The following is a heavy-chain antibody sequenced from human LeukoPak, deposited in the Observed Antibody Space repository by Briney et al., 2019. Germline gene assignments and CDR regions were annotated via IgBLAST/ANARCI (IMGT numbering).Heavy chain of an antibody. CDR3: ARDRPTGSYYSIDY. CDR1: GFTFNEFG. J-gene: IGHJ4*02. Sequence: GGSLRLSCAASGFTFNEFGVHWVRQAPGQGLEWVALIWYDGSNKYYADSVKGRFTISRDNSKNTVYLQMNSLRVEDTAIYYCARDRPTGSYYSIDYWGQGTLATVSS. V-gene: IGHV3-33*01. D-gene: IGHD1-26*01. CDR2: IWYDGSNK.